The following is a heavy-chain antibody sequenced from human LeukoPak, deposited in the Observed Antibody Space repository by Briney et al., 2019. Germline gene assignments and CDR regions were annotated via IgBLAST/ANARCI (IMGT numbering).Heavy chain of an antibody. Sequence: GGSLRLSCAASGFTFNTYVMNWVRQAPGKGLEWVAAIDGSGGRSYYADSAKKARFTISRDNSKNTLYLQINSLLPEDTAIYYCAKAPMAGTRWYDPWGQGTLVIVSS. V-gene: IGHV3-23*01. CDR3: AKAPMAGTRWYDP. CDR1: GFTFNTYV. D-gene: IGHD6-19*01. CDR2: IDGSGGRS. J-gene: IGHJ5*02.